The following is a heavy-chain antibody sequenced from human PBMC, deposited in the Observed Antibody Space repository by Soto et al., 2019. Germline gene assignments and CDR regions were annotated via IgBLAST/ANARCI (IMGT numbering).Heavy chain of an antibody. Sequence: EVQLLESGGGLVQPGGSLRLSCAASGFTFSNYAMNWVRQVPGKGLEWVSGISGSGDNTYYADSVKGRFTISRDNSKNTLYLQMNSNTAEDTAVYYCARDRVAYCSGGTCLGVFDYWGQGTLVTVSS. CDR3: ARDRVAYCSGGTCLGVFDY. J-gene: IGHJ4*02. V-gene: IGHV3-23*01. CDR1: GFTFSNYA. CDR2: ISGSGDNT. D-gene: IGHD2-15*01.